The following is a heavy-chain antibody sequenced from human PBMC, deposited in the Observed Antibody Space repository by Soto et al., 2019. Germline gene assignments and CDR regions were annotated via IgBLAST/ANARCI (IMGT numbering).Heavy chain of an antibody. CDR3: ARGMVRGTYGMDV. CDR1: GYTFTGYY. V-gene: IGHV1-2*02. D-gene: IGHD3-10*01. J-gene: IGHJ6*02. Sequence: ASVKVSCKASGYTFTGYYMHWVRQAPGQGLEWMGCINPNSGGTNYAQKFQGRVTMTRDTSISTAYMELSRLRSDDTAVYYCARGMVRGTYGMDVWGQGTTVTVSS. CDR2: INPNSGGT.